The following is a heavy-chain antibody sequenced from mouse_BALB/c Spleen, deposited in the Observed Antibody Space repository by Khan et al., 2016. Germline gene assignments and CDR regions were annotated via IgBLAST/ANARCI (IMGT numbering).Heavy chain of an antibody. CDR3: ARYRDYGGSSRYFDV. V-gene: IGHV9-3-1*01. CDR1: GYTFTNYG. CDR2: INTYSGES. J-gene: IGHJ1*01. D-gene: IGHD1-1*01. Sequence: QIQLVQSGPELKKPGKTVKISCKASGYTFTNYGMNWVKQAPGKGLKWMGWINTYSGESTSVDDFKGRFAFSLETSATSANLPNNNLNNEDTATYFWARYRDYGGSSRYFDVWGAGTTVTVSS.